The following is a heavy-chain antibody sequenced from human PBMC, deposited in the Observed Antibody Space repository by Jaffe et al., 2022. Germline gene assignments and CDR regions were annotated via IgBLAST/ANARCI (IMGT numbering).Heavy chain of an antibody. V-gene: IGHV3-74*01. CDR1: GFTFSGYW. CDR2: INGDGSNT. Sequence: EVQLVESGGGLVQPGGSLRLSCTASGFTFSGYWIHWVRQAPGKGLVWVSRINGDGSNTTSADSVKGRFTISRDNARNTVYLQMNSLRAEDTAVYYCARGGMGASFDYWGQGTLVTVSS. J-gene: IGHJ4*02. D-gene: IGHD3-16*01. CDR3: ARGGMGASFDY.